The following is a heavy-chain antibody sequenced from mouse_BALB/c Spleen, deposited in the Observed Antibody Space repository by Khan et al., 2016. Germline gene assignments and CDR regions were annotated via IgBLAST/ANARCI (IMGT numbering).Heavy chain of an antibody. V-gene: IGHV3-2*02. CDR1: GYSITSDYA. J-gene: IGHJ3*01. CDR3: ASDYDGSSYFDY. CDR2: INYSGGT. Sequence: EVELVESGPGLVKPSQSLSLTCTVTGYSITSDYAWNWLRQFPGDKLEWMAYINYSGGTSYNPSLKSRISITRDTSKNQFFLQLNSVTAEDTATYYCASDYDGSSYFDYWGQGTPVTVSA. D-gene: IGHD1-1*01.